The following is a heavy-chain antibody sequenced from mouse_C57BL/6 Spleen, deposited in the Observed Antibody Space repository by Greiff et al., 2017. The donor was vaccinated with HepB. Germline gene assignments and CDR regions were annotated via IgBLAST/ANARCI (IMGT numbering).Heavy chain of an antibody. CDR1: GFNIKNTY. D-gene: IGHD1-1*01. V-gene: IGHV14-3*01. CDR2: IDPANGNT. Sequence: EVMLVESVAELVRPGASVKLSCTASGFNIKNTYMHWVKQRPEQGLEWIGRIDPANGNTKYAPKFQGKATITADTSSNTAYLQLSSLTSEDTAIYYCARSLYGSSYGRYAMDYWGQGTSVTVSS. CDR3: ARSLYGSSYGRYAMDY. J-gene: IGHJ4*01.